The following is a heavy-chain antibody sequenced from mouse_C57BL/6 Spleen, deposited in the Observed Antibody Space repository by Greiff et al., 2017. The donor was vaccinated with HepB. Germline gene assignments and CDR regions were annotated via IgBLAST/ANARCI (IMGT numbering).Heavy chain of an antibody. CDR3: TTGYYYGSTFAY. CDR2: IDPEDGDT. V-gene: IGHV14-1*01. Sequence: EVQLQQSGAELVRPGASVKLSCTASGFNIKDYYMHWVKQRPEQGLEWIGRIDPEDGDTEYAPKFQGKATMTADTSSNTAYLQLSSLTSEDTAVYDCTTGYYYGSTFAYWGQGTLVTVSA. D-gene: IGHD1-1*01. CDR1: GFNIKDYY. J-gene: IGHJ3*01.